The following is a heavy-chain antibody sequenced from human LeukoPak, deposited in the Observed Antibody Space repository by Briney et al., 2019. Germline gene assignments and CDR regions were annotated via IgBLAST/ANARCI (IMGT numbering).Heavy chain of an antibody. CDR2: IWYGGSHK. Sequence: GGSLRLSCAASGFTFDYYAIHWVRQAPGKGLEGVTYIWYGGSHKHYPDSVKGRFTISRDSSKNTVYLQMNSLRAEDTAVYYCARIAAADFDYWGQGTLVTVSS. D-gene: IGHD6-13*01. J-gene: IGHJ4*02. CDR1: GFTFDYYA. CDR3: ARIAAADFDY. V-gene: IGHV3-33*01.